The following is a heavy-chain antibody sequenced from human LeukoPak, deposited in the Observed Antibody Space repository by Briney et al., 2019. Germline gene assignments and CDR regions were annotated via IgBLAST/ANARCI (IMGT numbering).Heavy chain of an antibody. CDR2: IIPIFGTA. J-gene: IGHJ6*04. Sequence: SVKVSCKASGGTFSSYAISWVQQAPGQGLEWMGGIIPIFGTANYAQKFQGRVTITADESTSTAYMELSSLRSEDTAVYYCARPWPVQNYYYGMDVWGKGTTVTVSS. V-gene: IGHV1-69*13. D-gene: IGHD6-19*01. CDR1: GGTFSSYA. CDR3: ARPWPVQNYYYGMDV.